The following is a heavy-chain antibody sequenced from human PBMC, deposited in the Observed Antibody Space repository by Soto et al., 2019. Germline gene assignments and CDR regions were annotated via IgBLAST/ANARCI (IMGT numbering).Heavy chain of an antibody. CDR2: ISYSGST. CDR3: ARMNDRLSDALDI. D-gene: IGHD1-1*01. V-gene: IGHV4-59*01. CDR1: GGSISSYY. J-gene: IGHJ3*02. Sequence: PSETLCLTGTVSGGSISSYYWSWIRQPPGKGLEWIGYISYSGSTNYNPSLKSRVTISVDTSKNQFSLKLSSVTAADTAVYYCARMNDRLSDALDIWRQGTMVTVS.